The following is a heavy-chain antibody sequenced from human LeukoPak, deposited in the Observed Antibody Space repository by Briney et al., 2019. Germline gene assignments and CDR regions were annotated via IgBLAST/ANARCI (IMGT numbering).Heavy chain of an antibody. V-gene: IGHV3-21*06. CDR2: ITTVSSYI. D-gene: IGHD3-22*01. CDR1: GFTFSTYS. J-gene: IGHJ4*02. CDR3: ARDNYDSTGYYHDPHFDL. Sequence: GGSLRLSCAASGFTFSTYSMTWVRQAPGKGLEWVSSITTVSSYIFYADSVKGRFTISRDNAKNSLYLHMNSLRAEDTAVYFCARDNYDSTGYYHDPHFDLWGQGTLVTVSS.